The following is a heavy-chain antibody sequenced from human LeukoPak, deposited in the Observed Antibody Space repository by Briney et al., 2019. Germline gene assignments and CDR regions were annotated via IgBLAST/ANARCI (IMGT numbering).Heavy chain of an antibody. Sequence: SETLSLTCTVSGGSISSYYWSWIRQPPGKGLEWIGYIYYSGSTNYNPSLKSRVTISVDTSKNQFSLKLSSVTAADTAVYYCARGQRIAVAVLGYWGQGTLVTVSS. CDR2: IYYSGST. J-gene: IGHJ4*02. CDR3: ARGQRIAVAVLGY. D-gene: IGHD6-19*01. CDR1: GGSISSYY. V-gene: IGHV4-59*01.